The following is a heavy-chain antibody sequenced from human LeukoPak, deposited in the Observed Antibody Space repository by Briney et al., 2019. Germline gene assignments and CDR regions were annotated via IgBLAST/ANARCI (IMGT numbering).Heavy chain of an antibody. CDR2: IDGSSGST. CDR1: GFAFSSYV. V-gene: IGHV3-23*01. J-gene: IGHJ4*02. Sequence: GGSLRLSCAASGFAFSSYVMSWVRQAPGKGLEWASAIDGSSGSTYYADSVKGRFTISRDNSKNTLYLQMNSLRAEDTAVYYCAKGSGASRPYYFDYWGQGTLVTVSS. D-gene: IGHD2-15*01. CDR3: AKGSGASRPYYFDY.